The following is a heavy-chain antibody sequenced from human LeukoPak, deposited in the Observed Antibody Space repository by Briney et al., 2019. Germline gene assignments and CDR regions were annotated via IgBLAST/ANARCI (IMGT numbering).Heavy chain of an antibody. D-gene: IGHD4-17*01. CDR2: MNPNSGNT. J-gene: IGHJ4*02. CDR3: ARGAYGDK. V-gene: IGHV1-8*01. Sequence: ASVKVSCKASGYTFTSYDINWVRQATGQGLEWMGWMNPNSGNTGYAQKFQGRLTLTTDRSTNTAYMELRSLRSDDTAVYYCARGAYGDKWGQGTMVTVSS. CDR1: GYTFTSYD.